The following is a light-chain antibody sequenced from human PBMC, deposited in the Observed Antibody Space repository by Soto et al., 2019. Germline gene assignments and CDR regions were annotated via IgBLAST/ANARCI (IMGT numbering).Light chain of an antibody. CDR3: QSYDSSLSVL. CDR2: GNS. Sequence: SVLPKPPSVSGSPGQRVTISCTGSSSNIGAGYDVHWYQQLPGTAPKLLVYGNSNRPSGVPDRFSGSKSGTSASLAITGLQAEDEADYYCQSYDSSLSVLFGTGTKVTVL. J-gene: IGLJ1*01. V-gene: IGLV1-40*01. CDR1: SSNIGAGYD.